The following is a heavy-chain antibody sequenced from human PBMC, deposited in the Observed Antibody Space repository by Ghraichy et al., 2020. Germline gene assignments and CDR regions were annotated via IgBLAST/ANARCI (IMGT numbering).Heavy chain of an antibody. J-gene: IGHJ6*02. V-gene: IGHV4-34*01. CDR2: INHSGST. CDR1: GGSFSGYY. D-gene: IGHD2-2*01. CDR3: ARAVYEYQLPQEVFSYYYYYGMDV. Sequence: GSLRLSCAVYGGSFSGYYWSWIRQPPGKGLEWIGEINHSGSTNYNPSLKSRVTISVDTSKNQFSLKLSSVTAADTAVYYCARAVYEYQLPQEVFSYYYYYGMDVWGQGTTVTVSS.